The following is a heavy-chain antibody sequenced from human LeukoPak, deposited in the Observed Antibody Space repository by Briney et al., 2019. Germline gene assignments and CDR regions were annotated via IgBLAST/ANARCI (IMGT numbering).Heavy chain of an antibody. CDR2: ISSASNYN. V-gene: IGHV3-21*06. D-gene: IGHD3-16*01. Sequence: PGGSLRLSCAASGSIFSGLSINWLRQSPGKRLEWVSSISSASNYNSYADSVKGRFTISRDNAKNSLFLDMTSLRDGDTAVYYCTATIHGSTADSEGYYPNWFDPWGQGTLVTVSS. J-gene: IGHJ5*02. CDR1: GSIFSGLS. CDR3: TATIHGSTADSEGYYPNWFDP.